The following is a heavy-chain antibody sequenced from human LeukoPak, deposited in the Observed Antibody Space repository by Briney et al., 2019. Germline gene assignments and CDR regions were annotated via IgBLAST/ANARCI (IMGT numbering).Heavy chain of an antibody. CDR1: GFTFSSYW. V-gene: IGHV3-7*01. D-gene: IGHD3-16*02. CDR2: IKQDGSEK. Sequence: GGSLRLSCAASGFTFSSYWMGWVRQAPGKGLEWVANIKQDGSEKYYVDSVKGRFTISRDNAKNSLYLQMNSLRAEDTAVYYCARDYVWGSYRADAFDIWGQGTMVTVSS. J-gene: IGHJ3*02. CDR3: ARDYVWGSYRADAFDI.